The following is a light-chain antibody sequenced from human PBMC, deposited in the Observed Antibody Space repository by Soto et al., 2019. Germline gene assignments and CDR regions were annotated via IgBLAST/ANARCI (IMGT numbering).Light chain of an antibody. CDR2: DVS. CDR3: QQLSSYPLT. Sequence: DVQMTQSPSTLSASVGDRVTITCRASQSINNLLAWYQQKPGKAPKFLIYDVSTLESGVPSRFSGSGSGTEFTLTISSLQPEDFASYYCQQLSSYPLTFGGGTKVDIK. CDR1: QSINNL. V-gene: IGKV1-5*01. J-gene: IGKJ4*01.